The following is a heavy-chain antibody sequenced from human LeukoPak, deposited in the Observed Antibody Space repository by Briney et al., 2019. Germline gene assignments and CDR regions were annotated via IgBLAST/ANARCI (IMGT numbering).Heavy chain of an antibody. J-gene: IGHJ6*03. D-gene: IGHD1-1*01. V-gene: IGHV1-69*13. CDR1: GGTFSSYA. CDR3: ARDLSTTGLVPHYYYYMDV. Sequence: ASVKVSCKASGGTFSSYAISWVRQAPGQGLEWMGGIIPIFGTANYAQKFQGRVTITADESTSTAYMELSSLRSEDTAVYYCARDLSTTGLVPHYYYYMDVWGKGITVTVSS. CDR2: IIPIFGTA.